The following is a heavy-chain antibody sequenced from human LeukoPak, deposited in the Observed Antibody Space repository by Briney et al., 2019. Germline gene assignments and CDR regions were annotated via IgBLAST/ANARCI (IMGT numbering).Heavy chain of an antibody. CDR1: GGSISSSTYY. Sequence: SETLSLTCTVSGGSISSSTYYWGWIRQPPGKGLEWIGSFYCTGSTYYNPSLESRVTISVDTSKNQFSLKVNSVTAADTAVFYCARLVRATDYFDYWGQGTLVTVSS. CDR2: FYCTGST. V-gene: IGHV4-39*01. J-gene: IGHJ4*02. D-gene: IGHD1-26*01. CDR3: ARLVRATDYFDY.